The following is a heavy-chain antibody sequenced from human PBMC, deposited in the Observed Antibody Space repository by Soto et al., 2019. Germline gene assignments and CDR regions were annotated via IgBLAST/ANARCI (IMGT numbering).Heavy chain of an antibody. V-gene: IGHV3-48*04. J-gene: IGHJ4*02. Sequence: GGSLSLSCAASGFTFGSYSMNWVRQAPGQGLQWVSYISSSSSTIYYADSVKGRFTISRDNAKNTLYLQMNSLRAEDTAVYYCASHIVVVTATRSVDYWGQGTLVTVSS. CDR1: GFTFGSYS. D-gene: IGHD2-21*02. CDR2: ISSSSSTI. CDR3: ASHIVVVTATRSVDY.